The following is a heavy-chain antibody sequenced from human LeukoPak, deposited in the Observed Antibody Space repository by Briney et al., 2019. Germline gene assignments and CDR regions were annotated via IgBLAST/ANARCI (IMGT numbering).Heavy chain of an antibody. D-gene: IGHD3-22*01. J-gene: IGHJ2*01. CDR2: ISAYNGNT. V-gene: IGHV1-18*01. CDR1: GYTFTSYG. Sequence: ASVKVSCKASGYTFTSYGISWVRQAPGQGLEWMGWISAYNGNTNYAQKLQGRVTMTTDTSTSTAYMELRSLRSDDTAVYYCAREIGYYYDSSGGFDLWDRGTLVTVSS. CDR3: AREIGYYYDSSGGFDL.